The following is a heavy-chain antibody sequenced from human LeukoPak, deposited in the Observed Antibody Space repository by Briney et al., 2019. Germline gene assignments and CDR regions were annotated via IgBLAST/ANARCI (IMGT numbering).Heavy chain of an antibody. CDR3: ARGPLAVAGSPLFY. D-gene: IGHD6-19*01. CDR2: ISANNGNT. V-gene: IGHV1-18*01. Sequence: GASVKVSCKASGYTFTSYGITWVRQAPGQGLERMGWISANNGNTNYAQKVQGRVTMTTDTSTSTAYMELRSLRCDDAAVYYCARGPLAVAGSPLFYWGQGTLVTVSS. CDR1: GYTFTSYG. J-gene: IGHJ4*02.